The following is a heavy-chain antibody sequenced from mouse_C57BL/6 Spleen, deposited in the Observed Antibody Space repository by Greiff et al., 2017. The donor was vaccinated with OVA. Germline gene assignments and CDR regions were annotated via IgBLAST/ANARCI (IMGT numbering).Heavy chain of an antibody. CDR3: AREDPYYYAMDY. CDR1: GYAFSSYW. V-gene: IGHV1-80*01. J-gene: IGHJ4*01. Sequence: QVQLQQSGAELVKPGASVKISCKASGYAFSSYWMNWVKQRPGKGLEWIGQIYPGDGDTNYNGKFKGKATLTADKSSSTAYMQLSSLTSEDSAVYFCAREDPYYYAMDYWGQGTSVTVSS. CDR2: IYPGDGDT.